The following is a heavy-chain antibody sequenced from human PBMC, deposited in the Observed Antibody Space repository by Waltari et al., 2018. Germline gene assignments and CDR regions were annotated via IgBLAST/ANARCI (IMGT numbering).Heavy chain of an antibody. V-gene: IGHV4-34*01. Sequence: QVQLQQWGAGLLKPSETLSLTCAVYGGSFSGYYWSWIRQPPGKGLEWIGEINHSGSTNYNPSLKSRVTISVDTSKNQFSLKLSSVTAADTAVYYCARDRRIAARLRYYYGMDVWGQGTTVTVSS. CDR2: INHSGST. CDR1: GGSFSGYY. CDR3: ARDRRIAARLRYYYGMDV. J-gene: IGHJ6*02. D-gene: IGHD6-6*01.